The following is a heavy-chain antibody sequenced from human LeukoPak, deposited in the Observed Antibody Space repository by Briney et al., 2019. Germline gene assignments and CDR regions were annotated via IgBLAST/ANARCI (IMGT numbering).Heavy chain of an antibody. CDR1: GFTFSSYA. V-gene: IGHV3-30-3*01. CDR2: ISYDGSNK. D-gene: IGHD3-22*01. J-gene: IGHJ4*02. CDR3: ASSYYYDSSGFLGYYFDY. Sequence: GGSLRLSCAASGFTFSSYAMHWVRQAPGKGLEWVAVISYDGSNKYYADSVKGRFTISRDNSKNTLYLQMNSLRAEDTAVYYCASSYYYDSSGFLGYYFDYWGQGTLVTVSS.